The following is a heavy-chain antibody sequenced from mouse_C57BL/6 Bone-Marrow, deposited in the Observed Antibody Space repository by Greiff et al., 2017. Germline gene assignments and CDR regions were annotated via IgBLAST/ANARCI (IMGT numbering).Heavy chain of an antibody. CDR3: AILGYYGSSFAY. J-gene: IGHJ3*01. D-gene: IGHD1-1*01. CDR2: IYPRSGNT. CDR1: GYTFTSYG. Sequence: QVQLQQSGAELARPGASVKLSCKASGYTFTSYGISWVKQRTGQGLEWIGEIYPRSGNTYYNEKFKGKATLTADKSSSTAYMALRSLTSEDSAVYFCAILGYYGSSFAYWGQGTLVTVSA. V-gene: IGHV1-81*01.